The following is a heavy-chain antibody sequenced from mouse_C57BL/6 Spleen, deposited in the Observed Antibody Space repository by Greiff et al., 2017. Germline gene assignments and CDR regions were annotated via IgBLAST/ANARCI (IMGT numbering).Heavy chain of an antibody. J-gene: IGHJ2*01. V-gene: IGHV3-6*01. CDR3: AKDLEGYYFDY. CDR1: GYSITSGYY. Sequence: EVQRVESGPGLVKPSQSLSLTCSVTGYSITSGYYWNWIRQFPGNKLEWMGYISYDGSNNYNPSLKNRISITRDTSKNQFFLKLNSVTTEDTATYYCAKDLEGYYFDYWGQGTTLTVSS. CDR2: ISYDGSN.